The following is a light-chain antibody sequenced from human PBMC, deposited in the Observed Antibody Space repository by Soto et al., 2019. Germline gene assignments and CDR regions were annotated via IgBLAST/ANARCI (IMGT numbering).Light chain of an antibody. V-gene: IGLV2-23*01. J-gene: IGLJ1*01. CDR1: SSDVGNYDL. Sequence: QSALTQPASVSGSPGQSITISCTGTSSDVGNYDLVSWYQHHPGEAPKLMIYEATRRPSGISDRFSGSKSGNTASLTISGLQAEDEADYYCCSFTSSNTHVFGTGTKVTVL. CDR2: EAT. CDR3: CSFTSSNTHV.